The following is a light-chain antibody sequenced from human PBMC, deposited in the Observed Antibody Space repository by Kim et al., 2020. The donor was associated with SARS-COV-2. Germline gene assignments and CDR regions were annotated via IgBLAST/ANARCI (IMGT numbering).Light chain of an antibody. V-gene: IGLV1-47*02. J-gene: IGLJ3*02. CDR3: AAWDESLSAWV. CDR2: GTN. Sequence: ELTQPPSASGTPGQRVTMSCSGSSSNIGNNNVNWYQHLPGTAPKLLMYGTNQRPSGVPDRFSGSKSGTSASLAISGLRSEDEADYHCAAWDESLSAWVFGGGTQLTVL. CDR1: SSNIGNNN.